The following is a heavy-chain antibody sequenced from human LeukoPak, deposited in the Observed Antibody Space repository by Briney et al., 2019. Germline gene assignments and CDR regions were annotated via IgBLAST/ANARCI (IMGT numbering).Heavy chain of an antibody. CDR1: GLPLSAYY. Sequence: GGPLRLSCAASGLPLSAYYMSWIRQAQGRGLGGVYNISSSGSTIYYADSVKGRFTISRDNAKNSLYLQMNSLRAEDTAVYYCARSRRGQLWLYYFDYWGQGTLVTVSS. CDR3: ARSRRGQLWLYYFDY. V-gene: IGHV3-11*04. CDR2: ISSSGSTI. J-gene: IGHJ4*02. D-gene: IGHD5-18*01.